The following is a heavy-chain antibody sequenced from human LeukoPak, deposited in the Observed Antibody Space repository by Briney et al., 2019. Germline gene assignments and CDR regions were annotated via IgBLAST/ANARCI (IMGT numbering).Heavy chain of an antibody. CDR3: ARGSYGDYDGWFDP. J-gene: IGHJ5*02. Sequence: ASVKVSCKASGYTFTSYGISWVRQAPGQGLEWMGWISAYNGNTNYAQKLQGRVNMTTDTSTSTAYMELRSLRSDDTAFYYCARGSYGDYDGWFDPWGQGTLVTVSS. CDR1: GYTFTSYG. V-gene: IGHV1-18*01. CDR2: ISAYNGNT. D-gene: IGHD5-12*01.